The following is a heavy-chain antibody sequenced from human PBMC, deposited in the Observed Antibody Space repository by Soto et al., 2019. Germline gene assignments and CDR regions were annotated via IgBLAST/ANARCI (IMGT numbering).Heavy chain of an antibody. V-gene: IGHV4-59*12. Sequence: SETLSLTCTVSGGSISSYYWSWIRQPPGKGLEWIGYIYYSGSTNYNPSLKSRVTISVDTSKNTLYLQMNSLRAEDTAVYYCAKDGYTHGQPDYWGQGTLVTVSS. J-gene: IGHJ4*02. CDR1: GGSISSYY. CDR2: IYYSGST. CDR3: AKDGYTHGQPDY. D-gene: IGHD5-18*01.